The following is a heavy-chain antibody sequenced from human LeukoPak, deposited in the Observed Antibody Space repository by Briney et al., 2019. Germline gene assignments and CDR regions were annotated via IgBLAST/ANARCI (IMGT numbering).Heavy chain of an antibody. CDR3: ARSSPSYGLEEDGVLTGYVFDY. J-gene: IGHJ4*02. Sequence: GGSLRLSCAASGFTFSSYAMHWVRQAPGKGLEWVAVISYDGSNKYYADSVKGRFTISRDNSKNTLYLQMNSLRAEDTAVYFCARSSPSYGLEEDGVLTGYVFDYWGQGTLVTVSS. D-gene: IGHD3-9*01. CDR2: ISYDGSNK. V-gene: IGHV3-30-3*01. CDR1: GFTFSSYA.